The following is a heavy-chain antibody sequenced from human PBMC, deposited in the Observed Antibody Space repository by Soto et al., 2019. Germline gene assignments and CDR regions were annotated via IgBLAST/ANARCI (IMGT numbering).Heavy chain of an antibody. CDR1: GGTFSSYA. Sequence: SVNVSCKASGGTFSSYAIGWVRQAPGQGLEWMGGIIPIFGTANYAQKFQGRVTITADKSTSTAYMELSSLRSEDTAVYYCASDQNSWSGELFPSYYYYSTEVWGHGTTVIVS. CDR2: IIPIFGTA. J-gene: IGHJ6*02. D-gene: IGHD3-10*01. V-gene: IGHV1-69*06. CDR3: ASDQNSWSGELFPSYYYYSTEV.